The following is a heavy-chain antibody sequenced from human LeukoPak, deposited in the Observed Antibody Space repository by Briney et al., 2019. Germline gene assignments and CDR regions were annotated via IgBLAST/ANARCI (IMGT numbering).Heavy chain of an antibody. CDR1: GFTFSWYW. D-gene: IGHD6-13*01. CDR3: ARIGYSSSSIDY. J-gene: IGHJ4*02. Sequence: GGSLRLSCAASGFTFSWYWMSWVRQAPGKGLEWVANIKEDGSIKYYVDSVKGRLTISRDNAKSLLYLQVNSLRAEDTALYYCARIGYSSSSIDYWGQGTLVTVSS. CDR2: IKEDGSIK. V-gene: IGHV3-7*01.